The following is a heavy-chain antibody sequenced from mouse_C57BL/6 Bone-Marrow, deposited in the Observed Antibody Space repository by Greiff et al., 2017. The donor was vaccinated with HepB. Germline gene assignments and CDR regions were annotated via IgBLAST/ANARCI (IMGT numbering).Heavy chain of an antibody. CDR2: ISNLAYSI. CDR1: GFTFSDYG. CDR3: ARRLELGGYFDV. Sequence: EVKLMESGGGLVQPGGSLKLSCAASGFTFSDYGMAWVRQAPRKGPEWVAFISNLAYSIYYADTVTGRFTISRENAKNTLYLEMSSLRSEDTAMYYCARRLELGGYFDVWGTGTTVTVSS. D-gene: IGHD4-1*01. J-gene: IGHJ1*03. V-gene: IGHV5-15*04.